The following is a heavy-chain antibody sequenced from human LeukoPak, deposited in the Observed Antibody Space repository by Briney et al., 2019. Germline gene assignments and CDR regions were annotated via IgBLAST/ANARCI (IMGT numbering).Heavy chain of an antibody. J-gene: IGHJ4*02. CDR1: GFTFSVYS. D-gene: IGHD3-22*01. CDR2: FGTRSTSI. V-gene: IGHV3-21*01. CDR3: AREVSEGFDF. Sequence: GSLRLSFTASGFTFSVYSMNWIRQAPGKGLEWVSSFGTRSTSIYHAGSVKGRFAISRDNAKNSLYLQMNSLRAEDTALYYCAREVSEGFDFWGQGTLVTVSS.